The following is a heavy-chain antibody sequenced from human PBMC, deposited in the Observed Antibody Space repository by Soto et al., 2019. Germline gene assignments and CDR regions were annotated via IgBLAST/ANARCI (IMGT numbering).Heavy chain of an antibody. V-gene: IGHV3-23*01. D-gene: IGHD6-19*01. CDR2: ISGSGGST. CDR1: GFTFSSYA. J-gene: IGHJ5*02. Sequence: EVQLLESGGGLVQPGGSLRLSCAASGFTFSSYAMSWVRQAPGKGLEWVSAISGSGGSTYYADSVKGRFTISRDNSKNKLYLQMNSLRAEDTAVYYCAKDLEGSGAVAGMSVNWFDPWGQGTLVTVSS. CDR3: AKDLEGSGAVAGMSVNWFDP.